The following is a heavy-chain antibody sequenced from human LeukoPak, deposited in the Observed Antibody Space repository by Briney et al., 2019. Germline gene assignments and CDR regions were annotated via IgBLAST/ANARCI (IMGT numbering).Heavy chain of an antibody. CDR3: TVGGTRSAY. CDR2: IKTKTDGGTT. CDR1: GFTFSNAR. J-gene: IGHJ4*02. Sequence: PGGSLRLSCAASGFTFSNARMTWVRQAPGKGLEWVGRIKTKTDGGTTDYAAPVKVRFTISRDDSTSTLYLQMNSLKAEDTAVYYCTVGGTRSAYWGQGTLVTVSS. D-gene: IGHD3-16*01. V-gene: IGHV3-15*01.